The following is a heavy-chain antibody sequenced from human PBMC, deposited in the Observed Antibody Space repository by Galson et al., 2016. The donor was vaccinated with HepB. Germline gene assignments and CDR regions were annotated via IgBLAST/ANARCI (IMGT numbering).Heavy chain of an antibody. CDR1: GFIFTSYG. CDR3: ARDLFWGEQRCFDP. V-gene: IGHV1-18*01. Sequence: SVKVSCKASGFIFTSYGLNWVRQAPGQGLEWMGRISVSNGSTNYAQNFQGRVTMTADTSTATAYLELQSLRSDDTAVYYCARDLFWGEQRCFDPWGQGTLVIVSS. J-gene: IGHJ5*02. CDR2: ISVSNGST. D-gene: IGHD1/OR15-1a*01.